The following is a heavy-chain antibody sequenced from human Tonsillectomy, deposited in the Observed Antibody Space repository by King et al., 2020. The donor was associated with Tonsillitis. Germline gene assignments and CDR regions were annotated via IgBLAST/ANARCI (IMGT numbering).Heavy chain of an antibody. CDR3: ARGYYERGYNWFDP. CDR2: IYYSGST. Sequence: VQLQESGPGLVKPSETLSLTCSVSGGSISSYYWSWIRQPPRKGLEWIGYIYYSGSTNYNPSLKSRVTISVDTSKNQCSLKLSSVTAADTAVYYCARGYYERGYNWFDPWGQGTLVTVSS. CDR1: GGSISSYY. J-gene: IGHJ5*02. D-gene: IGHD3-3*01. V-gene: IGHV4-59*01.